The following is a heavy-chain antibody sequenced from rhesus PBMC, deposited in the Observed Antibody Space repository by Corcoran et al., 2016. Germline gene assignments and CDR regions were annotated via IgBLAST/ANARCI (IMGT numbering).Heavy chain of an antibody. J-gene: IGHJ4*01. V-gene: IGHV4-160*01. D-gene: IGHD1-44*01. Sequence: QVQLQESGPGLVKPSEHLSLTCAVPGGSIAGNYWSWIRQPPGKGLEWIGRLSEDGTTNYNPFLKSRVTISPDTSRNQFSLKLKSVTAADTAVYYCASGGPNSPFWGQGVLVIVSS. CDR1: GGSIAGNY. CDR2: LSEDGTT. CDR3: ASGGPNSPF.